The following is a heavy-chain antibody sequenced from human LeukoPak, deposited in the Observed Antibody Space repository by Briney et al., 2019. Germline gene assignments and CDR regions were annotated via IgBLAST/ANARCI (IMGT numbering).Heavy chain of an antibody. V-gene: IGHV4-61*02. CDR3: ARGTPRVVVAATYGMDV. J-gene: IGHJ6*02. CDR1: RGSISSGRYY. CDR2: IYTSGST. D-gene: IGHD2-15*01. Sequence: TLSLTCTVSRGSISSGRYYWSWVRQPAGKGLGWIGRIYTSGSTNYNPSLKSRVTISVDTSKNQYSLKLSSVTAADTAVYYCARGTPRVVVAATYGMDVWGQGTTVTVSS.